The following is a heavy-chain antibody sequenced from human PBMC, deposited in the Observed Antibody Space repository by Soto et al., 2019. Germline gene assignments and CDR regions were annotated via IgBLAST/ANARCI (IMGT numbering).Heavy chain of an antibody. V-gene: IGHV1-24*01. J-gene: IGHJ4*02. CDR1: GYTLTELS. CDR2: FDPEDGET. D-gene: IGHD3-22*01. CDR3: ALIRDYYDSSGYYYGYVHRLAY. Sequence: ASVKVSCKVSGYTLTELSMHWVRRAPGKGLEWMGGFDPEDGETIYAQKFQGRVTMTEDTSTDTAYMELSSLRSEDTAVYYCALIRDYYDSSGYYYGYVHRLAYWGQGTLVTVSS.